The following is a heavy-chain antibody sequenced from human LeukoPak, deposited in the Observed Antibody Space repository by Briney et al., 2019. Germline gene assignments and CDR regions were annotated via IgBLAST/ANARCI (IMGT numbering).Heavy chain of an antibody. V-gene: IGHV4-39*01. CDR3: ASCDSAGIDF. D-gene: IGHD6-13*01. Sequence: SETLSLTCTVSGGSMSSSSYYWGWIRQPPGKGLEWIGSIYYSGGTYYNPSLKSRVTISVDTSKNQFSLKVSPVTAADTSLENCASCDSAGIDFWGQGTMVTVSS. CDR1: GGSMSSSSYY. CDR2: IYYSGGT. J-gene: IGHJ3*01.